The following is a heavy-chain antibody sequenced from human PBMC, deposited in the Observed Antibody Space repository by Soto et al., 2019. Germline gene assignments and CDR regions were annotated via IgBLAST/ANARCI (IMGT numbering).Heavy chain of an antibody. V-gene: IGHV3-21*01. CDR2: ISSSSSYI. CDR3: ARDLTTVHWYFDP. CDR1: GFTFISYS. J-gene: IGHJ2*01. D-gene: IGHD4-17*01. Sequence: GGSLRLSCAASGFTFISYSMNWVRQAPGKGLEWVSSISSSSSYIYYADSVKGRFTISRDNAKNSLYLQMNSLRAEDTAVYYCARDLTTVHWYFDPWGRGTLVTVSS.